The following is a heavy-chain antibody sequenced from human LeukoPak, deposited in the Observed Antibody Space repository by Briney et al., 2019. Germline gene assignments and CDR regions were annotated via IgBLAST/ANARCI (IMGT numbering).Heavy chain of an antibody. CDR1: GGSISSSSYY. J-gene: IGHJ3*02. CDR3: AIQAKDAFDI. Sequence: SETLSLTCTVSGGSISSSSYYWGWIRQPPGKGLEWIGSIYYSGSTYYNPSLKSRVTISVDTSKNQFSLKLSSVTAADTAVYYCAIQAKDAFDIWGQGTMVTVSS. CDR2: IYYSGST. V-gene: IGHV4-39*07.